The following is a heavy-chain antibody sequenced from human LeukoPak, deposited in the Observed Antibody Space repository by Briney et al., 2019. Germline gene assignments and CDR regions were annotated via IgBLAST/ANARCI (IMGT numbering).Heavy chain of an antibody. Sequence: GGSLRLSCAASGFTFSSYSMNWVRQAPGKGLEWVSYISSSSSTIYYADSVKGRFTISRDNAKNSLYLQMNSLRAEDTAVYYCARGGVAIVVVTATPYYFDYWGQGTLVTVSS. CDR2: ISSSSSTI. D-gene: IGHD2-21*02. J-gene: IGHJ4*02. CDR3: ARGGVAIVVVTATPYYFDY. V-gene: IGHV3-48*04. CDR1: GFTFSSYS.